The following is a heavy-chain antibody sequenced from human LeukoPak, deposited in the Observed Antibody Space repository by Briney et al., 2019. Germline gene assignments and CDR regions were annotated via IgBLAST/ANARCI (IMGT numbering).Heavy chain of an antibody. CDR3: ARGVSGWYPYCDY. CDR2: IKQDGSEK. D-gene: IGHD6-13*01. Sequence: GGSLRLSCAASGFTFSSYWMSWVRQAPGKGLEWEANIKQDGSEKYYVDSVKGRFTISRDNAKNSLYLQMNSLRAEDTAVYYCARGVSGWYPYCDYWGQGTLVTVSS. J-gene: IGHJ4*02. CDR1: GFTFSSYW. V-gene: IGHV3-7*01.